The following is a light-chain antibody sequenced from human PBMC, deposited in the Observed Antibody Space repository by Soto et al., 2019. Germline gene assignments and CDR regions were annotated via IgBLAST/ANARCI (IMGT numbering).Light chain of an antibody. V-gene: IGKV1-5*03. Sequence: DIQMTQSPSTLSASVGDRVTITCRASQSISSWLAWYQQKPGKAPKLLIYKTSTFESGVPSRFSDSGSGTQFTLTISLLQSDDFATYYCQQYNSYWAFGQGTKVEIK. CDR3: QQYNSYWA. J-gene: IGKJ1*01. CDR2: KTS. CDR1: QSISSW.